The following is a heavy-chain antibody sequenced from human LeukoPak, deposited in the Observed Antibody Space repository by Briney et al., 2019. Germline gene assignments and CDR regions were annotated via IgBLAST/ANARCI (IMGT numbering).Heavy chain of an antibody. CDR2: VSSGGNT. CDR1: GFTFSNSA. Sequence: GGSLRLSCAASGFTFSNSAMGWVRQAPGRGLEWVSAVSSGGNTYYADSVKGRFAISRDNSKNTVYLQMNSLRAEDTAVYYCAKEARSGSWYTLDYWGQGILVTVSS. J-gene: IGHJ4*02. D-gene: IGHD6-13*01. CDR3: AKEARSGSWYTLDY. V-gene: IGHV3-23*01.